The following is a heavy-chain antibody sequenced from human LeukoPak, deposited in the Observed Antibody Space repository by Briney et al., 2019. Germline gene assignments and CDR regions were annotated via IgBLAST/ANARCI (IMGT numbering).Heavy chain of an antibody. J-gene: IGHJ6*02. D-gene: IGHD3-22*01. Sequence: QPGGSLRLSCAASGFTFSNYWMSWVRQAPGKGLXWXXXXXXXXXSTYYADSVRGRFTISRHSSKNTLYLQMNSLRAEDTAVYYCARDRRYYDTSGYGLTYYYYGMDVWGQGTTVTVSS. CDR3: ARDRRYYDTSGYGLTYYYYGMDV. CDR1: GFTFSNYW. CDR2: XXXXXXST. V-gene: IGHV3-23*01.